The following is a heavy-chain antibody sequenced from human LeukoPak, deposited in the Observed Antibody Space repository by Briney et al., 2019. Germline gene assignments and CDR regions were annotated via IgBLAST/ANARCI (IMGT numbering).Heavy chain of an antibody. Sequence: SETLSLTCTVSGGSISSYYWSWIRQPPGKGLEWIGYIYHSGSTYYNPSLKSRVTISVDRSKNQFSLKLSSVTAADTAVYYCARGGTLSPSNYYYYYGMDVWGQGTTVTVSS. CDR1: GGSISSYY. CDR3: ARGGTLSPSNYYYYYGMDV. V-gene: IGHV4-59*12. J-gene: IGHJ6*02. D-gene: IGHD1-1*01. CDR2: IYHSGST.